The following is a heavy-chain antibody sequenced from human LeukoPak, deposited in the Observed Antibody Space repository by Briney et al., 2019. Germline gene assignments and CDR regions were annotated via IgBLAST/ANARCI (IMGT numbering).Heavy chain of an antibody. CDR1: GGTFSSYG. CDR2: ISAYNGNT. D-gene: IGHD3-3*01. CDR3: ARTPHYDFWSGTEGNHYYYGMDV. V-gene: IGHV1-18*01. J-gene: IGHJ6*02. Sequence: ASVKVSCKASGGTFSSYGISWVRQAPGQGLEWMGWISAYNGNTNYAQKLQGRVTMTTDTSTSTAYMELRSLRSDDTAVYYCARTPHYDFWSGTEGNHYYYGMDVWGQGTTVTVSS.